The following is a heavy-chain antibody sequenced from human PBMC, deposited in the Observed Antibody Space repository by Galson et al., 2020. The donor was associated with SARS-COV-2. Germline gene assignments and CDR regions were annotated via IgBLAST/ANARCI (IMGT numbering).Heavy chain of an antibody. CDR3: VQLGKSITTAEDLGYDEYYYELDV. D-gene: IGHD6-13*01. CDR2: ISGSGRTK. CDR1: GFTFSNYE. J-gene: IGHJ6*02. Sequence: TGGSLRLSCVVSGFTFSNYEMNWVRQAPGKGLEWVSYISGSGRTKFYADSVRGRFTISRDNAKNSLYLQMNSLRAEDTAIYYCVQLGKSITTAEDLGYDEYYYELDVWGQGTTVTVSS. V-gene: IGHV3-48*03.